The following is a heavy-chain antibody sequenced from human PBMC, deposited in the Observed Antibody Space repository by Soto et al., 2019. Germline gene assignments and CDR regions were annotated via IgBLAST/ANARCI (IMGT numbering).Heavy chain of an antibody. CDR3: ARETVTSSDYYYYYYGMDV. J-gene: IGHJ6*02. CDR1: GGSVSSGSYY. V-gene: IGHV4-61*01. Sequence: SETLSLTCTVSGGSVSSGSYYWSWIRQPPGKGLEWIGYIYYSGSTNYNPSLKSRVTISVDTSKNQFSLKLSSVTAADTAVYYCARETVTSSDYYYYYYGMDVWGQGTTVTVSS. D-gene: IGHD4-17*01. CDR2: IYYSGST.